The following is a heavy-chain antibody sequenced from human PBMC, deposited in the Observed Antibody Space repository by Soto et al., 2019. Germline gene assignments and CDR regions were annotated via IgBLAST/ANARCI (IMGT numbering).Heavy chain of an antibody. CDR1: GFTFSRFE. CDR2: ISSSGSTA. D-gene: IGHD3-10*01. CDR3: TRAAWFPYLSFY. V-gene: IGHV3-48*03. Sequence: LRLSCAASGFTFSRFELHGVRQAPGKGLEWISYISSSGSTAYYASSVEGRFTISRDNANNSVYLQMDSLRAEDTALYYCTRAAWFPYLSFYWGQGALVTVSS. J-gene: IGHJ4*02.